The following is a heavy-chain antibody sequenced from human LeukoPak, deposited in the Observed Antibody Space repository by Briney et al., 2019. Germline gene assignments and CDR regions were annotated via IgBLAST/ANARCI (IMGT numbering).Heavy chain of an antibody. D-gene: IGHD2-15*01. Sequence: SETLSLTCTVSGGSISSYYWNWIRQPPGKGLEWMGYIYYSGSTNYNPSLKSRVTITVDTSKNQLSLKLSAVTAADTAVYCCARETYCSGGSCYSGWFDPWGQGTLVTVSS. CDR1: GGSISSYY. J-gene: IGHJ5*02. V-gene: IGHV4-59*01. CDR2: IYYSGST. CDR3: ARETYCSGGSCYSGWFDP.